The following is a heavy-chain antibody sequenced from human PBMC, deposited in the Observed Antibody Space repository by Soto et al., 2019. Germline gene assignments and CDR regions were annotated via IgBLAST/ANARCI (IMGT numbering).Heavy chain of an antibody. CDR3: ASSYDSSGYYSS. CDR1: GGSISSGDYY. V-gene: IGHV4-30-4*01. CDR2: IYYSGST. Sequence: QVQLQESGPGLVKPSQTLSLTCTVSGGSISSGDYYWSWIRQPPGKGLEWIGYIYYSGSTYYNPSLKSRGTISVDTSKNQFALKLSFVTAADTAVYYCASSYDSSGYYSSWGQGTLVTVSS. J-gene: IGHJ5*02. D-gene: IGHD3-22*01.